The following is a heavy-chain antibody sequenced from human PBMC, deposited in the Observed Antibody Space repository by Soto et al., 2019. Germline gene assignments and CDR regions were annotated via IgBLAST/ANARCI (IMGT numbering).Heavy chain of an antibody. CDR3: ARGRITMLH. D-gene: IGHD3-10*02. CDR1: DGSSSGYY. V-gene: IGHV4-34*01. J-gene: IGHJ4*02. CDR2: INPSGST. Sequence: QVQLQQWGAGLLKPSETLSLTCTVYDGSSSGYYWSWVRQPPGKGLEWIGEINPSGSTNYNPSLKSRVTISVDTSNNQFYLNVNSVTAADTAVYYCARGRITMLHWGQGTLVTVSS.